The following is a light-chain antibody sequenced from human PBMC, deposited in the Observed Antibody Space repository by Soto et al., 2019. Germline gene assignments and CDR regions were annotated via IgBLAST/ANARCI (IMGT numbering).Light chain of an antibody. CDR2: GAS. CDR3: QQYNNLPRT. CDR1: QSVGIN. Sequence: IVVTQSPTTLSVSPGERATLSCRASQSVGINVAWYQQKPGQAPRLLIYGASSRATGVPARFSGSGSGTEFTLTITSLQSEDSAVYFCQQYNNLPRTLGQGTKVDIK. V-gene: IGKV3-15*01. J-gene: IGKJ1*01.